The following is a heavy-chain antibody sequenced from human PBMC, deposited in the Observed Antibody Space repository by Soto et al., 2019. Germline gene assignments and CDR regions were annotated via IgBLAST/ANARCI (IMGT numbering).Heavy chain of an antibody. D-gene: IGHD2-2*02. CDR2: IKRDGSST. CDR1: GFTFSSYW. Sequence: PGGSLRLSCAASGFTFSSYWMHWVRQAPGKGLVWVSRIKRDGSSTSYADSVKGRFTISRDNAKNTLYLQMNSLRAEDTAVYYCARGWYCSSTSCYNNGMDVWGQGTTVTVSS. V-gene: IGHV3-74*01. J-gene: IGHJ6*02. CDR3: ARGWYCSSTSCYNNGMDV.